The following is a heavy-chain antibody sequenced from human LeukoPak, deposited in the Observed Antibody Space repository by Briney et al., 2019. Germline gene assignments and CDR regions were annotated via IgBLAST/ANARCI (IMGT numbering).Heavy chain of an antibody. Sequence: PGGSLRLSCAPSGFTFSSYAMSWVRQAPGKGLEWVSVISGTGGNTYYADSVKGRFTISRDNSKNTLYLQMNSLRAEDTAVYYCARDSGGIAPYYYSYYYMDVWGKGTTVTVSS. CDR1: GFTFSSYA. D-gene: IGHD6-13*01. CDR2: ISGTGGNT. J-gene: IGHJ6*03. V-gene: IGHV3-23*01. CDR3: ARDSGGIAPYYYSYYYMDV.